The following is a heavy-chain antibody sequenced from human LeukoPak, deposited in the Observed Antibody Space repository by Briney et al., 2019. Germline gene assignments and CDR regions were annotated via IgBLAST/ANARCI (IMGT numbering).Heavy chain of an antibody. CDR3: AKNGDISGWPYYFDY. Sequence: GGSLRLSCAASGFTFDDYIMHWVRQAPGKGLEWVSLISWDGGSTYYADSVKGRFTISRDNSKNSLYLQMNSLRTEDTALYYCAKNGDISGWPYYFDYWGRGTLVTVSS. V-gene: IGHV3-43*01. CDR1: GFTFDDYI. J-gene: IGHJ4*02. CDR2: ISWDGGST. D-gene: IGHD6-19*01.